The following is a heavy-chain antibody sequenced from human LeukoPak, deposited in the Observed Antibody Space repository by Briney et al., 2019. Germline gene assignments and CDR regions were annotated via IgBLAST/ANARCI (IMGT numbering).Heavy chain of an antibody. J-gene: IGHJ4*02. CDR1: GGSISSSSYY. CDR3: AGQYTHWNPFAG. D-gene: IGHD1-1*01. CDR2: IYYSGST. Sequence: SETLSLTCTVSGGSISSSSYYWVWLRQPPGKGLEWFGAIYYSGSTFYNPSLKSPVTISVATSKNQLALKLNSVTAADTAVYYCAGQYTHWNPFAGWGQGALVTVSS. V-gene: IGHV4-39*01.